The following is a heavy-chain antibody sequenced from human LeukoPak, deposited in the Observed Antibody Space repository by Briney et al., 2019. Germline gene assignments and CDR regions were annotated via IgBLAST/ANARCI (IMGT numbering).Heavy chain of an antibody. CDR2: IYYSGST. Sequence: SETLSLTCTVSGGSISSSSYYWGWIRQPPGKGLEWIGSIYYSGSTYYNPSLKSRVTISVDTSKNQFSLKLSSVTAADTAVYYCARLRGPAEIDYWDQGTLVTVSS. J-gene: IGHJ4*02. D-gene: IGHD2-2*01. CDR1: GGSISSSSYY. CDR3: ARLRGPAEIDY. V-gene: IGHV4-39*01.